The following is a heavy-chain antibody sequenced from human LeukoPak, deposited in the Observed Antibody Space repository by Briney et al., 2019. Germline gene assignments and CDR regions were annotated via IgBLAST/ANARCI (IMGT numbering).Heavy chain of an antibody. Sequence: PSETLSLTCAVSGGSISSSNWWSWVRQPPGKGLEWIGEIYHSGSTNYNPSLKSRVTISVDKSKNQFSLKLSSVTAADTAVYYCASLSGTTVTTYFDYWGQGTLVTVSS. D-gene: IGHD4-17*01. CDR1: GGSISSSNW. J-gene: IGHJ4*02. V-gene: IGHV4-4*02. CDR3: ASLSGTTVTTYFDY. CDR2: IYHSGST.